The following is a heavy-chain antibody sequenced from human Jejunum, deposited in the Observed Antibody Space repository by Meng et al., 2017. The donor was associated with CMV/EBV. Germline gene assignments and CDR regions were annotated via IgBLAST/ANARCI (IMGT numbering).Heavy chain of an antibody. D-gene: IGHD1-26*01. V-gene: IGHV1-18*01. J-gene: IGHJ4*02. Sequence: KVSCKTSGYDFSDYGISWVRQAPGQGLEWIGWVSSYTDNTKYAPKFQGRVTMTADASTTTAHLELRSLRSDDTAVYYCARKQWEPDYWGQGTLVTV. CDR3: ARKQWEPDY. CDR2: VSSYTDNT. CDR1: GYDFSDYG.